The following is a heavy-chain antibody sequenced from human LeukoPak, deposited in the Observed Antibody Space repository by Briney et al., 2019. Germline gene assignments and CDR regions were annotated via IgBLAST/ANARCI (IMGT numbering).Heavy chain of an antibody. D-gene: IGHD6-19*01. CDR2: IRYDGSNK. Sequence: GGSLRLSCAASGFTFSSYGMHWVRQAPGKGLEWVAFIRYDGSNKYYADSVKGRFTISRDNSKNTLYLQMNSLRAEDTAVYYCAKDWSSGWSSYFDYWGQGTLVTVSS. V-gene: IGHV3-30*02. CDR3: AKDWSSGWSSYFDY. CDR1: GFTFSSYG. J-gene: IGHJ4*02.